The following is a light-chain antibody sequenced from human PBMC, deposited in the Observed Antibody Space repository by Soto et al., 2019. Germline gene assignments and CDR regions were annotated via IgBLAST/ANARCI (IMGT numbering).Light chain of an antibody. CDR2: DAS. Sequence: EIVLTQSPDTLSLSPGERATLACRASQSVDNYLAWYQQRPGQAPRLLIYDASNRASGIPARFSGSGSGTDFTLTISSLEPEYFAVYYCQQRSTRPPLTFGGGTKVEIK. CDR3: QQRSTRPPLT. V-gene: IGKV3-11*01. J-gene: IGKJ4*01. CDR1: QSVDNY.